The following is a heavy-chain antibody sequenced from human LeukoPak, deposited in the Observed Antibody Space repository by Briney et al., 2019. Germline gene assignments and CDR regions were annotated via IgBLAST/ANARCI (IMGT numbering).Heavy chain of an antibody. J-gene: IGHJ5*02. CDR3: ARYYYDASGDSNWFDP. V-gene: IGHV4-31*03. CDR1: GGSISSGTNY. D-gene: IGHD3-22*01. CDR2: IYHSGST. Sequence: SQTLSLTCTVSGGSISSGTNYWSWIRQHPGKGLEWIGYIYHSGSTDYNPPLKSRVTMSVDMSKNQFSLKLSSVTAADTAVYYCARYYYDASGDSNWFDPWGQGTLVTVSS.